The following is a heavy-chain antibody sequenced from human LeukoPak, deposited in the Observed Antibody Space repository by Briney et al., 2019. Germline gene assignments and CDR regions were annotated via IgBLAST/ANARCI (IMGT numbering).Heavy chain of an antibody. CDR2: ISYDGNNK. CDR1: GFTFSSYG. V-gene: IGHV3-30*18. CDR3: AKRDYFGSVDSYYAMDV. Sequence: GGSLRLSCAASGFTFSSYGMHWVRQAPGKGLEWVAVISYDGNNKYYGDSVEGRFTTSRDNSKNTLYLQMNSLGAEDTAVYYCAKRDYFGSVDSYYAMDVWGQGTTVTVSS. J-gene: IGHJ6*02. D-gene: IGHD3-10*01.